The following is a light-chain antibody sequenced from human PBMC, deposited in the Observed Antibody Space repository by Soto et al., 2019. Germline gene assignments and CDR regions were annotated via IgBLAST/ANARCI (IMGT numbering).Light chain of an antibody. CDR2: EVN. V-gene: IGLV2-8*01. Sequence: QSALTQPPSASGSPGQSVAISCTGTSSDVGGYNYVSWYQQHPGKAPKLMIYEVNKRPSGVPDRFSGSKSGNTASLTVSGLQAEDEADYYCSSYAGSXXVFGTGTKVTX. CDR1: SSDVGGYNY. CDR3: SSYAGSXXV. J-gene: IGLJ1*01.